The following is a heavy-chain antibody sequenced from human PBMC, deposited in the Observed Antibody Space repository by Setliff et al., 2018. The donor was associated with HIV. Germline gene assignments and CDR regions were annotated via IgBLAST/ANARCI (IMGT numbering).Heavy chain of an antibody. D-gene: IGHD5-12*01. CDR2: ISYDGSNK. CDR1: GFTFISNY. V-gene: IGHV3-30*18. Sequence: GGSLRLSCAASGFTFISNYMNWVRQAPGKGLEWVAVISYDGSNKYYGDSVKGRFTISRDNSKNTLYLQMKSLRAEDTAVYYCAKEGEWQRSRGYMDVWGKGTTVTVSS. CDR3: AKEGEWQRSRGYMDV. J-gene: IGHJ6*03.